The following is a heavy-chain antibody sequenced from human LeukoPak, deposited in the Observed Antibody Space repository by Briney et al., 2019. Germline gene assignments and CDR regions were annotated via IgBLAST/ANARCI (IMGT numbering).Heavy chain of an antibody. CDR1: RFPFSSYG. Sequence: GESLKISCAASRFPFSSYGMHWVGQAPGKGLEWVAVISYDGSNKYYADSVKGRFTISRDNSKNTLYLQMSNLRAEDTAVYYCAKGYGDSRDYYYGMDVWGQGTLVTVSS. CDR3: AKGYGDSRDYYYGMDV. CDR2: ISYDGSNK. V-gene: IGHV3-30*18. D-gene: IGHD4-17*01. J-gene: IGHJ6*02.